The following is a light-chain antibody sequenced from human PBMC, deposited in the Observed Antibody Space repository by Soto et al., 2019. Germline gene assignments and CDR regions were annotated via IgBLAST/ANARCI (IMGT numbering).Light chain of an antibody. CDR3: NSYTNTDTLWV. CDR2: EVS. CDR1: SSDVGGYNH. Sequence: QSALTQPAYVSGSPGQSITISCTGTSSDVGGYNHVSWYQQHSGKVPKVIIYEVSNQPSGVSYRFSGYKSGYTSSLTISGLQHEDEADYYCNSYTNTDTLWVFGGGTKLTVL. V-gene: IGLV2-14*01. J-gene: IGLJ3*02.